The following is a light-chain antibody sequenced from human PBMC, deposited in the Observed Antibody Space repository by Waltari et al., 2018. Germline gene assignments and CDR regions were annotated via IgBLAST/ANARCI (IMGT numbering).Light chain of an antibody. CDR2: EGS. J-gene: IGLJ2*01. V-gene: IGLV2-23*01. Sequence: QSALTRPASVSGSPGQSISISCNGTNKDVGGYNLVSWYQQRPGKAPKLIIFEGSERPSGVSDRFSASKSGNTASLTVSGLQAEDEAHYFCCSYAGSSTPMLFGGGTKLTVL. CDR3: CSYAGSSTPML. CDR1: NKDVGGYNL.